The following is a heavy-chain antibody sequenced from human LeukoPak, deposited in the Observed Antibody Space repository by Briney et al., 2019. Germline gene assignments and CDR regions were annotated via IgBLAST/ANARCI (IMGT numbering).Heavy chain of an antibody. Sequence: GGSLRLSCAVSGITLSNYGMSWVRQAPGKGLEWVAGISDSGGSTNYADSVKGRFTISRDNSKNTLYLQMNSLRAEDTAVYYCAKALIAVAGTWGQGTLVTVSS. CDR2: ISDSGGST. J-gene: IGHJ4*02. CDR1: GITLSNYG. CDR3: AKALIAVAGT. D-gene: IGHD6-19*01. V-gene: IGHV3-23*01.